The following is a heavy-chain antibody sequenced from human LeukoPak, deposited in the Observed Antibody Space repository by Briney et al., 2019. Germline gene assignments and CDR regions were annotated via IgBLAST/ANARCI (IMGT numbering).Heavy chain of an antibody. CDR3: TRVGYIDEGIDY. V-gene: IGHV3-74*01. D-gene: IGHD5-24*01. CDR2: VYNDGSTT. CDR1: GFTFSSHW. Sequence: GGSLRLSCAASGFTFSSHWMHWVRQAPGEGLVWVSRVYNDGSTTNYADSVKGRFTISRDNAKNSLYLQMNSLRAEDTAIYYCTRVGYIDEGIDYWGQGTLVTVSS. J-gene: IGHJ4*02.